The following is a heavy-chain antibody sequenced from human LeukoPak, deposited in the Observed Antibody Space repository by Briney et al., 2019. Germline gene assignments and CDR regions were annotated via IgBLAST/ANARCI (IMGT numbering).Heavy chain of an antibody. CDR2: TYYRSKWYN. Sequence: WVRQAPGQGLEWMGRTYYRSKWYNDYAVSVKSRITINPDTSKNQFSLQLNSVTPEDTAVYYCARDGAYSGSYYDSYYFDYWGQGTLVTVSS. J-gene: IGHJ4*02. V-gene: IGHV6-1*01. D-gene: IGHD1-26*01. CDR3: ARDGAYSGSYYDSYYFDY.